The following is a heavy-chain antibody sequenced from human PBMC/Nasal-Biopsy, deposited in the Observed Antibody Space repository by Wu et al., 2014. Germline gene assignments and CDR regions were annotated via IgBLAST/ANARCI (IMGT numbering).Heavy chain of an antibody. J-gene: IGHJ5*01. D-gene: IGHD5-12*01. CDR2: IYHSGRT. CDR3: AGVDVGFIDDF. CDR1: GDPFSSSKW. Sequence: TLSLTCAVSGDPFSSSKWWSWVRQPPGKGLEWIGEIYHSGRTNYNPSLKSRATISVDKSKNQFSLTLKSVTAADTAVYYCAGVDVGFIDDFWGQGTLVTVSS. V-gene: IGHV4-4*02.